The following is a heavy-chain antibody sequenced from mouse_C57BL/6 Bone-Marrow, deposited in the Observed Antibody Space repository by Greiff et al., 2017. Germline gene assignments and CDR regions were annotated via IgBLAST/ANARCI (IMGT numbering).Heavy chain of an antibody. J-gene: IGHJ3*01. CDR3: ASRGGGYSSWFAY. CDR2: IDPSDSYT. CDR1: GYTFTSYW. Sequence: QVQLQQPGAELVKPGASVKLSCKASGYTFTSYWMQWVKQRPGQGLEWIGEIDPSDSYTNYNQKFKGKATLTVDTSSSTAYMQLSSLTSEDSAVYYCASRGGGYSSWFAYWGQGTLVTVSA. V-gene: IGHV1-50*01. D-gene: IGHD2-3*01.